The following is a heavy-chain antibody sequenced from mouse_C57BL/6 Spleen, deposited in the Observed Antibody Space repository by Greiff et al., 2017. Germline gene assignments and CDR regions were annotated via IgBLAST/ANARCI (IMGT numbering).Heavy chain of an antibody. Sequence: VKLVESGPGLVQPSQSLSITCTVSGFSLTSYGVHWVRQSPGKGLEWLGVIWSGGSTVYNAAFISRLSISKDNSKSQVFFKMNSLQADDTAIYYCARSTIVTHYAMDYWGQGTSVTVSS. D-gene: IGHD2-5*01. CDR1: GFSLTSYG. V-gene: IGHV2-2*01. CDR3: ARSTIVTHYAMDY. J-gene: IGHJ4*01. CDR2: IWSGGST.